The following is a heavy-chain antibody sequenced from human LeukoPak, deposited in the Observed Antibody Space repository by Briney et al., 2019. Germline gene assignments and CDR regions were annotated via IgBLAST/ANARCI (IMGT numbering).Heavy chain of an antibody. CDR3: ARDLSPEYCSSTSCYRSWFDP. CDR1: GGSISSYY. CDR2: IYTSGST. D-gene: IGHD2-2*01. V-gene: IGHV4-4*07. J-gene: IGHJ5*02. Sequence: SETLSLICTVSGGSISSYYWSWIRQPAGKGLEWIGRIYTSGSTNYNPSLKSRVTMSVDTSKNQFSLKLSSVNAADTAVYYCARDLSPEYCSSTSCYRSWFDPWGQGTLVSVSS.